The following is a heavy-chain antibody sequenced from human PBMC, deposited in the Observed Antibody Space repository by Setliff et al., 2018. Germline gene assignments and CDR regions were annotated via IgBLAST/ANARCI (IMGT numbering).Heavy chain of an antibody. D-gene: IGHD2-15*01. V-gene: IGHV3-23*01. J-gene: IGHJ6*02. CDR2: ISGSGGST. Sequence: GGSLRLSCAASGFTFSSYAMSWVRQAPGKGLVWVSAISGSGGSTYYADSVKGRFTISRDNSKNTLYLQMNSLRAEDTAVYYCAKDINARYCSGGSCYQDYYYGMDVWGQGTTVTVSS. CDR3: AKDINARYCSGGSCYQDYYYGMDV. CDR1: GFTFSSYA.